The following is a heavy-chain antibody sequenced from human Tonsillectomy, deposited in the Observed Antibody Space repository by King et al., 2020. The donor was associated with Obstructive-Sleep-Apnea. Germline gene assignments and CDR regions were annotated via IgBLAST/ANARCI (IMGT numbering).Heavy chain of an antibody. CDR1: GFSFSTYS. Sequence: VQLVESGGDLVQPGGSLRLSCVASGFSFSTYSMNWVRQAPGKGLEWGSYINSASYNIHNADSVQGRFTISRDNAKNSLHLQINSLRAEDTAVYYCAGDKDWAFDYWGQGTLVTVSS. J-gene: IGHJ4*02. CDR2: INSASYNI. D-gene: IGHD3/OR15-3a*01. V-gene: IGHV3-48*01. CDR3: AGDKDWAFDY.